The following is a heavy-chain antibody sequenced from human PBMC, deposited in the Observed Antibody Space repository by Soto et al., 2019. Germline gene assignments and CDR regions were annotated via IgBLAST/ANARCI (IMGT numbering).Heavy chain of an antibody. CDR1: GFTFTDDF. CDR2: INSGGYSV. J-gene: IGHJ4*02. D-gene: IGHD1-26*01. CDR3: ARGWELRD. V-gene: IGHV3-11*01. Sequence: QVQLVESGGGLVKPGGSLRLSCAASGFTFTDDFMTWIRQTPGKGLEWLSSINSGGYSVYYADSVKGRFTISRDNAKNSVYLQMTSLRGEDTAVYYCARGWELRDWGQGTLVTVSS.